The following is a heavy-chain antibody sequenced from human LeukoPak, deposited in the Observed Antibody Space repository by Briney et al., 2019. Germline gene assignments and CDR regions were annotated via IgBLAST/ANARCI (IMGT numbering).Heavy chain of an antibody. CDR3: ARDPGDSSGYKD. D-gene: IGHD3-22*01. CDR1: GGTFSSYA. Sequence: SVKVSCKASGGTFSSYAISWVRQAPGQGLEWMGKIIPIFGTANYAQKFQGRVTITTDESTSTAYMELSSLRSEDTAVYYCARDPGDSSGYKDWGQGTLVTVSS. V-gene: IGHV1-69*05. J-gene: IGHJ4*02. CDR2: IIPIFGTA.